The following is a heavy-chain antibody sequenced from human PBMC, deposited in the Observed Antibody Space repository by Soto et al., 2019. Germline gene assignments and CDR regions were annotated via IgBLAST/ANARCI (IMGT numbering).Heavy chain of an antibody. CDR3: ARANPRYKYSYGYAPIDY. Sequence: SETLSLTCTVSGGSISSYYWSWIRQPPGKGLEWIGYIYYSGSTNYNPSLKSRVTISVDTSKNQFSLKLSSVTAADTAVYYCARANPRYKYSYGYAPIDYWGQGTLVTVSS. J-gene: IGHJ4*02. CDR2: IYYSGST. D-gene: IGHD5-18*01. CDR1: GGSISSYY. V-gene: IGHV4-59*01.